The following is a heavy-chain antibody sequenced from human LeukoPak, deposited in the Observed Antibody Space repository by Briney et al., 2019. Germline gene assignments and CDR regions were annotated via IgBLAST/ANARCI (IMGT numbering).Heavy chain of an antibody. D-gene: IGHD1-14*01. CDR2: IYSSGST. V-gene: IGHV4-59*01. Sequence: PSETLSLTCTDSGGSMSKSYWNWIRQPPGKGLEWIGYIYSSGSTNYSPSLKSRVTISLDTSRTQSSLELTSATAADTAVYYCARGRTYLDYFDYWGQGTVVTVSS. CDR1: GGSMSKSY. J-gene: IGHJ4*02. CDR3: ARGRTYLDYFDY.